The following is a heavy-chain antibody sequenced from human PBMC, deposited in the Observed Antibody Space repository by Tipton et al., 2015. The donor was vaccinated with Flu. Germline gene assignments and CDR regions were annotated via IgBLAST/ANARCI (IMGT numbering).Heavy chain of an antibody. D-gene: IGHD6-6*01. CDR3: ARNSFSSSQHSYYYYGMDV. CDR2: ISSSSSYI. CDR1: GFTFSSYS. V-gene: IGHV3-21*01. J-gene: IGHJ6*02. Sequence: SLRLSCAASGFTFSSYSMNWVRQAPGKGLEWVSSISSSSSYIYYADSVKGRFTISRDNAKNSLYLQMNSLRAEDTAVYYCARNSFSSSQHSYYYYGMDVWGQGATVPVSS.